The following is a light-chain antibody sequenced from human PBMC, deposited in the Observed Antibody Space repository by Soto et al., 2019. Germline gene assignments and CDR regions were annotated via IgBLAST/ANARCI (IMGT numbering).Light chain of an antibody. V-gene: IGKV3-20*01. CDR2: DAS. CDR3: QQYNSYPLT. J-gene: IGKJ4*01. CDR1: QTVRSNY. Sequence: EIVLTGSPGILSLSPGERATLSCRASQTVRSNYLAWYQQRPGQAPRLLIYDASSRATGIPDRFSGGGSGTDFTLTISRLEPEDFAVYYCQQYNSYPLTFGGGTKVDIK.